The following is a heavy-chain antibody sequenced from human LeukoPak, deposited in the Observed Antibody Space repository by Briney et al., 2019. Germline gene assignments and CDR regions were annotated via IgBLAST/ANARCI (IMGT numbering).Heavy chain of an antibody. CDR2: FDPEDGET. V-gene: IGHV1-24*01. CDR1: GYTLTELS. D-gene: IGHD6-19*01. Sequence: GASVKVSCKVSGYTLTELSMHWVRQAPGKGLEWMGGFDPEDGETIYAQKFQGRVTMTEDTSTDTAYMELSSLRSEDTAVYYCATPKTNSSGWYSAFDIWGQGTMVTVSS. CDR3: ATPKTNSSGWYSAFDI. J-gene: IGHJ3*02.